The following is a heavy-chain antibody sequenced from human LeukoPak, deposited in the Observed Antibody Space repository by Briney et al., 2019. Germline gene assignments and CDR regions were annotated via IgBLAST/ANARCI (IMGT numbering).Heavy chain of an antibody. D-gene: IGHD3-3*01. CDR2: LYWDDDN. Sequence: SGPTLVKPTQTLTLTCTFSGFSLTNNGEGVGWVRQPPGKAMEWLALLYWDDDNRYQPSLENRLTVTKDTFRNQVVLTMTNMDPADTGTYYCVHTVTTFGVHIRDWFDPWGPGTLVTVSS. J-gene: IGHJ5*02. V-gene: IGHV2-5*02. CDR1: GFSLTNNGEG. CDR3: VHTVTTFGVHIRDWFDP.